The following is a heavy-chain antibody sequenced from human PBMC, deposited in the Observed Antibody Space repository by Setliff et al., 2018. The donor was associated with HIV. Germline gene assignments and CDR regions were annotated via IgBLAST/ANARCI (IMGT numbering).Heavy chain of an antibody. Sequence: SLRLSCAASGFTFSSYEMNWVRQAPGKGLEWVSYISSSGSTIYYADSVKGRFTISRDNAKNSLYLQMNSLRAEDTAVYYCAREGVRSDFVYYYYYYGMDVWGQGTTVTVSS. V-gene: IGHV3-48*03. D-gene: IGHD3-3*01. CDR2: ISSSGSTI. CDR3: AREGVRSDFVYYYYYYGMDV. J-gene: IGHJ6*02. CDR1: GFTFSSYE.